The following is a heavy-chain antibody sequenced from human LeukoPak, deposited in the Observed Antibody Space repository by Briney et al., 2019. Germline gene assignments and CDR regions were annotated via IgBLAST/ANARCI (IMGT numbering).Heavy chain of an antibody. D-gene: IGHD6-19*01. CDR3: AKAYRSGWYQYFDY. CDR2: ISSSSSYI. J-gene: IGHJ4*02. Sequence: PGGSLRLSCAASGFTFSSYSMNWVRQAPGKGLEWVSSISSSSSYIYYADSVKGRFTISRDNAKNSLYLQMNSLRAEDTAVYYCAKAYRSGWYQYFDYWGQGTLVTVSP. CDR1: GFTFSSYS. V-gene: IGHV3-21*04.